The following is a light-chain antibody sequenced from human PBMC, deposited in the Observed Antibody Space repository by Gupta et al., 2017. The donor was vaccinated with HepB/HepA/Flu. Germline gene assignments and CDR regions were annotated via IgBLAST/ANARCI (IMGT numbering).Light chain of an antibody. Sequence: QSVLTQPPSASGTPGQRVTMSCSGSRPNIGNNPVNWYQQFPGTQPNRLFDKNNQRPSGVTDRFSCSRAGNSASRDITGPHSEDEADDYCADSDDSLNGWVFGGGTKLTVL. CDR1: RPNIGNNP. CDR2: KNN. CDR3: ADSDDSLNGWV. V-gene: IGLV1-44*01. J-gene: IGLJ3*02.